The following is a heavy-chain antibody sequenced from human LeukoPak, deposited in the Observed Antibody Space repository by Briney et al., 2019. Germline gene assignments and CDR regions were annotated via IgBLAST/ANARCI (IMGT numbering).Heavy chain of an antibody. CDR1: GFTFGDYA. CDR2: IRSKAFGGTP. D-gene: IGHD3-9*01. V-gene: IGHV3-49*03. CDR3: SREYFDWL. J-gene: IGHJ1*01. Sequence: QPGRSLRLSCTASGFTFGDYAMSWFRQAPGKSLEWVGFIRSKAFGGTPEYAASVESRFTISRDDSKSIAYLQMNSLKTEDTAVYYCSREYFDWLWGQGTLVTVS.